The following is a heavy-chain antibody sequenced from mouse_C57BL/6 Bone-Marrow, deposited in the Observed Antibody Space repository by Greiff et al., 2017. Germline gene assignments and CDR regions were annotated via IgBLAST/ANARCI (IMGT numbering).Heavy chain of an antibody. CDR2: INPNNGGT. J-gene: IGHJ2*01. CDR3: AREDGSTFYWFDY. V-gene: IGHV1-26*01. D-gene: IGHD1-1*01. Sequence: EVQLQQSGPELVKPGASVKISCKASGYTFTDYYMNWVKQSPGKSLEWIGDINPNNGGTSYTQKFKGKATLTVDKSSSTAYMELRSLTSEDSAVYYCAREDGSTFYWFDYWGQGTTLTVSS. CDR1: GYTFTDYY.